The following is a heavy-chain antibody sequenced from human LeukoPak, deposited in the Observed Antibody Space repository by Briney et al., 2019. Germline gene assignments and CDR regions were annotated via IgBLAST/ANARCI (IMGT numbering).Heavy chain of an antibody. CDR1: GFSFSSYG. V-gene: IGHV3-33*01. Sequence: GRSLRLSCAASGFSFSSYGMHWVRQAPGKGLEWVGVIWYDVSNKNYADSVKGRFTISRDNSKNTLYLQMNSLRVEDTAVYYCASHGGLWGQGTLVTVSS. D-gene: IGHD5-12*01. J-gene: IGHJ4*02. CDR3: ASHGGL. CDR2: IWYDVSNK.